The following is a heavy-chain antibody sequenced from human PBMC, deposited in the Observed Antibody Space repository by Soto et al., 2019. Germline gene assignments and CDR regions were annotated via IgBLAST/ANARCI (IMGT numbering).Heavy chain of an antibody. J-gene: IGHJ6*02. Sequence: QVQLVQSGAEVKKPGASVKVSCKASGYTFTSYGISWVRQAPGQGLEWMGGISAYNGNTNYAQKLQGRVTMTTDTSTSTAYMELRSLRSDDTAVYYCARVGQWLRPYYYYYGMDVWGQGTTVTVSS. CDR3: ARVGQWLRPYYYYYGMDV. V-gene: IGHV1-18*01. CDR2: ISAYNGNT. CDR1: GYTFTSYG. D-gene: IGHD6-19*01.